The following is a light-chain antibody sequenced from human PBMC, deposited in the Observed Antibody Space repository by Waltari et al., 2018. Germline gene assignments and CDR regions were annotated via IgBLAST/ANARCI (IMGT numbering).Light chain of an antibody. CDR2: KDT. V-gene: IGLV3-25*03. CDR3: QSADASRTYKL. Sequence: SPELTQPPSVSVSPGQTIRIPCSGVALPRKFVSVYQQKPGQAPVIVIYKDTERPSEIPDRFSGSKSGTTVSLTISGVQAEDEADYYCQSADASRTYKLFGGGTKLTVL. J-gene: IGLJ2*01. CDR1: ALPRKF.